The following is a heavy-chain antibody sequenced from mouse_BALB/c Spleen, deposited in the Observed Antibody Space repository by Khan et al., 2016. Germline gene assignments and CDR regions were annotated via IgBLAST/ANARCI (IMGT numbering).Heavy chain of an antibody. Sequence: QVQLKQSGAELVKPGASVKLSCKASGYTFTSYWMHWVKQRPGQGLEWIGEINPSNGRTNYNEKFKSKATLTVDKSSSTAYMQLSSLTSEDSAVYYCARYYDYDYAMDYWGQGTSVTVSS. CDR1: GYTFTSYW. V-gene: IGHV1S81*02. CDR3: ARYYDYDYAMDY. CDR2: INPSNGRT. J-gene: IGHJ4*01. D-gene: IGHD2-4*01.